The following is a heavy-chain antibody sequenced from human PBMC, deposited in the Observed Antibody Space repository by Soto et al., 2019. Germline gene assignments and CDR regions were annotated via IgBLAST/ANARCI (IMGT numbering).Heavy chain of an antibody. V-gene: IGHV4-61*01. CDR2: VYYSGTT. CDR3: ARTTAVPNTLRSRYFFDY. Sequence: SETLSLTCSVSGGSVSDKTYYWSWIRQPPGKRLGWIGYVYYSGTTNYNPSLKSRVTISVDLSKNRFSLRLSSVTTADTALYYCARTTAVPNTLRSRYFFDYWGQGTLVTVSS. J-gene: IGHJ4*02. D-gene: IGHD4-17*01. CDR1: GGSVSDKTYY.